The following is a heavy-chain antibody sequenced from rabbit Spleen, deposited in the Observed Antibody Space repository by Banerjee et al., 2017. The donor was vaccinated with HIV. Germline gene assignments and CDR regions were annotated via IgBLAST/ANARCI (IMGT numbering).Heavy chain of an antibody. Sequence: QEQLEESGGGLVKPEGSLTLTCKASGFSFSGSYDMCWVRQAPGKGLEWIGCIYTGNGHPHYASWAKGRFTISITSSTTVTLQMTGLTVADTATYFCARDVGTYDYIDGVFNLWGQGTLVTVS. D-gene: IGHD6-1*01. CDR2: IYTGNGHP. V-gene: IGHV1S45*01. CDR1: GFSFSGSYD. J-gene: IGHJ4*01. CDR3: ARDVGTYDYIDGVFNL.